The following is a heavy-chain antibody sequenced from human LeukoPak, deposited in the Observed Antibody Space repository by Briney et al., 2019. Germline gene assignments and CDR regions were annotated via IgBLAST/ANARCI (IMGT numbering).Heavy chain of an antibody. J-gene: IGHJ4*02. CDR2: IIPILGIA. CDR1: GGTFSSYA. Sequence: SVKVSCKASGGTFSSYAISWVRQASGQGLEWMGRIIPILGIANYAQKFQGRVTITADKSTSTAYMELSSLRSEDTAVYYCARSPEYCSGGSCYFFDYWGQGTLVTVSS. V-gene: IGHV1-69*04. D-gene: IGHD2-15*01. CDR3: ARSPEYCSGGSCYFFDY.